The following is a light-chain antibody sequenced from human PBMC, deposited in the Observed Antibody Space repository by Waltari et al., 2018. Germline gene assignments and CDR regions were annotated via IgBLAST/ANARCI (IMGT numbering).Light chain of an antibody. CDR3: AAWDDSLNGPV. Sequence: QSVLTQPPSASGTPGQRAPIPCSGSSPHPGSNTVNWYQQLPGTAPKLLIYSNNQRPSGVPDRFSGSKSGTSASLAISGLQSEDEADYYCAAWDDSLNGPVFGGGTKLTVL. V-gene: IGLV1-44*01. J-gene: IGLJ3*02. CDR1: SPHPGSNT. CDR2: SNN.